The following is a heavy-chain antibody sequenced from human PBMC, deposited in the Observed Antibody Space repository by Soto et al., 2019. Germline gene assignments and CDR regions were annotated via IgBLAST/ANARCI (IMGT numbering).Heavy chain of an antibody. V-gene: IGHV2-5*01. CDR2: IYWNDDK. Sequence: ESGPTLVKPTQTLTLTCTFSGFSLSTSGVGVGWIRQPPGKALEWLALIYWNDDKRYSPSLKSRLTITKDTSKNQVVLTMTNMDPVDTATYYCARLWGIRHGMDVWGQGTTVTVSS. CDR3: ARLWGIRHGMDV. D-gene: IGHD6-13*01. CDR1: GFSLSTSGVG. J-gene: IGHJ6*02.